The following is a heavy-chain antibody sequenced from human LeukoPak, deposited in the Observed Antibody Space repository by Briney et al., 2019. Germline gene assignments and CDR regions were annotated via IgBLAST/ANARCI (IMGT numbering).Heavy chain of an antibody. J-gene: IGHJ4*02. CDR1: GGSISSGGYS. Sequence: PSQTLSLTCAVSGGSISSGGYSWSWIRQPPGKGLEWIGYIYHSGSTYYNPSLKSRVTISVDRSKNQFSLKLSSVTAADTAVYYCARVRRYCSGGNCYPYYFDYWGQGTLVTVSS. CDR2: IYHSGST. V-gene: IGHV4-30-2*01. D-gene: IGHD2-15*01. CDR3: ARVRRYCSGGNCYPYYFDY.